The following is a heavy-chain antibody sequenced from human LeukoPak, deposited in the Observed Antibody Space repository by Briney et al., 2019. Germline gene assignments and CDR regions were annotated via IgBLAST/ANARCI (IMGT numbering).Heavy chain of an antibody. CDR1: GCTFRSYS. D-gene: IGHD2-15*01. J-gene: IGHJ6*04. CDR3: ARVQAICSVSTCYVNSADV. Sequence: PGGSLRLSCEASGCTFRSYSMNWVRQAPGKGLEWVSYISSGGSTIYYADSLTGRSTTSRDTARKLLFLKMDGLREEATAMYYCARVQAICSVSTCYVNSADVWGKGTTVSVSS. V-gene: IGHV3-48*02. CDR2: ISSGGSTI.